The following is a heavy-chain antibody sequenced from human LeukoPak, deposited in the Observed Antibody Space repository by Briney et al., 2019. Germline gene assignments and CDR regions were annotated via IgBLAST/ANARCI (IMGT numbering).Heavy chain of an antibody. D-gene: IGHD6-19*01. J-gene: IGHJ4*02. Sequence: GGSLRLSCTASGFTFGDYAMSWFRQAPGKGLEWVGFIRSKAYGGTTEHAASVKGRFTISRDDSKSIAYLQMNSLKTEDTAVYYCTRVGIAVAGTWFDYWGQGTLVTVSS. CDR1: GFTFGDYA. CDR3: TRVGIAVAGTWFDY. V-gene: IGHV3-49*03. CDR2: IRSKAYGGTT.